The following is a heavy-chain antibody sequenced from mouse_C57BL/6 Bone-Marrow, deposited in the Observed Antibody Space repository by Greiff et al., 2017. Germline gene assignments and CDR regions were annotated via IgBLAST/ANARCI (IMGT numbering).Heavy chain of an antibody. J-gene: IGHJ4*01. V-gene: IGHV3-6*01. CDR1: GYSITSGYY. CDR3: ARELLFYAMDY. CDR2: ISYDGSN. Sequence: DVQLQESGPGLVKPSQSLSLTCSVTGYSITSGYYWNWIRQFPGNKLEWMGYISYDGSNNYNPSLKNRISITRDTSKNQFFLKLNPVTTEDTATYYCARELLFYAMDYWGQGTSVTVSS.